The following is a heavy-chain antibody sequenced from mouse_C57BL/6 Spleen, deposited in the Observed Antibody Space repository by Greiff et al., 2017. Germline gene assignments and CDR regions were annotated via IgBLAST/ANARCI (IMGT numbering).Heavy chain of an antibody. D-gene: IGHD2-4*01. CDR1: GYAFSSYW. Sequence: QVQLQQSGAELVKPGASVKISCKASGYAFSSYWMHWVKQRPGKGLEWIGQIYPGDGDTNYNGKFKGKSTLTADKSSSTAYMQLSSLTSEASAVYYCASYYDYEDWVAYWGQGTLVTVSA. CDR2: IYPGDGDT. CDR3: ASYYDYEDWVAY. V-gene: IGHV1-80*01. J-gene: IGHJ3*01.